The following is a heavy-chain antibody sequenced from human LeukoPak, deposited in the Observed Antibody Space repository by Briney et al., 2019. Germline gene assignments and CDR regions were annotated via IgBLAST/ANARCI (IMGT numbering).Heavy chain of an antibody. V-gene: IGHV4-61*08. J-gene: IGHJ6*03. CDR2: IYYSGST. CDR1: GGSISSGDYY. Sequence: SETLSLTCTVSGGSISSGDYYWSWIRQPPGKGLEWIGYIYYSGSTNYNPSLKSRVTISVDTSKNQFSLKLNSVTAADTAVYYCARETRYSSSYYYYYYMDVWGKGTTVTVSS. CDR3: ARETRYSSSYYYYYYMDV. D-gene: IGHD6-6*01.